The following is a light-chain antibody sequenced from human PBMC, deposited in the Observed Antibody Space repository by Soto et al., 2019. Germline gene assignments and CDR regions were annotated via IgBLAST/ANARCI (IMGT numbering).Light chain of an antibody. CDR3: QQDGTSPPR. CDR2: GAS. J-gene: IGKJ1*01. V-gene: IGKV3-20*01. CDR1: ESVSDGS. Sequence: EIVLTQSPGTLSLSPGERAALSCRASESVSDGSLAWYQQKSGQAPRLLIYGASSRATGIPDRVSGSGSGTDFALTSIRLEPEDFAVYSCQQDGTSPPRFGQGTKVEIK.